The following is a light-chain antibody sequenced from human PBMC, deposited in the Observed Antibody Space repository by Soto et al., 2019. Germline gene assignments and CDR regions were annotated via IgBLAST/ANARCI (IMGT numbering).Light chain of an antibody. J-gene: IGKJ1*01. CDR3: QHYNSYSEA. Sequence: DIQMTQSPPSLSASVGGRVTITCRASQGIGNYLAWYQQKPGKAPKLLIYKASTLKSGVPSRFSGSGSGTEFTLTISSLQPDDFATYYCQHYNSYSEAFGQGTKVDIK. CDR1: QGIGNY. V-gene: IGKV1-5*03. CDR2: KAS.